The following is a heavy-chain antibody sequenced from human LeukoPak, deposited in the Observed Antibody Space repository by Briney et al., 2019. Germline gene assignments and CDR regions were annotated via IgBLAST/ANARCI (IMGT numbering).Heavy chain of an antibody. Sequence: GGSLRLSCSASGFTFSSYAMYWVRQAPGKGLESVSTISSNGVTTYYEDSVKGRFTISRDNSKNTLYLQMSSLRPDDTAVYYCVKGEYSSTWLLDYWGQGTLVTVSS. CDR3: VKGEYSSTWLLDY. D-gene: IGHD6-13*01. CDR2: ISSNGVTT. J-gene: IGHJ4*02. V-gene: IGHV3-64D*06. CDR1: GFTFSSYA.